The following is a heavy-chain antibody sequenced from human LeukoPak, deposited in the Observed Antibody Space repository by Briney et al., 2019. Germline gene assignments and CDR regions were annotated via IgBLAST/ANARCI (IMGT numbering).Heavy chain of an antibody. CDR3: ARQRSVWDV. D-gene: IGHD5/OR15-5a*01. V-gene: IGHV4-39*01. Sequence: PSETLSLTCTVSGGSISNSSYFWGWIRQPPGKGLEWIGSIYYSGSTYYNPSLKSRVTISVDTSKNRFSLKLSSVTAADTAVYYCARQRSVWDVWGQGTTVTVSS. J-gene: IGHJ6*02. CDR2: IYYSGST. CDR1: GGSISNSSYF.